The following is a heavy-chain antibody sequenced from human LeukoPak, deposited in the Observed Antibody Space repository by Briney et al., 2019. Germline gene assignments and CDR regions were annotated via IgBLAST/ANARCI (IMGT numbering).Heavy chain of an antibody. J-gene: IGHJ5*02. V-gene: IGHV3-48*03. CDR3: MTYYYGSGSGGAWFDP. CDR2: ISSSGSTI. Sequence: PGGSLRLSCAASGFTFSSYEMNCVRQAPGKGLEWVSYISSSGSTICYADSVKGRFTISRDNAKNSLYLQMNSLRAEDTAVYYCMTYYYGSGSGGAWFDPWGQGTLVTVSS. CDR1: GFTFSSYE. D-gene: IGHD3-10*01.